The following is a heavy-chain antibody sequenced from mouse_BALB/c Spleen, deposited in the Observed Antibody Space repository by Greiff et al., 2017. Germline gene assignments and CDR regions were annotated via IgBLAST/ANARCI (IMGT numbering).Heavy chain of an antibody. Sequence: EVQGVESGGGLVKPGGSLKLSCAASGFTFSSYAMSWVRQTPEKRLEWVASISSGGSTYYPDSVKGRFTISRDNARNILYLQMSSLRSEDTAMYYCARDRGFAYWGQGTLVTVSA. CDR1: GFTFSSYA. V-gene: IGHV5-6-5*01. CDR3: ARDRGFAY. J-gene: IGHJ3*01. CDR2: ISSGGST.